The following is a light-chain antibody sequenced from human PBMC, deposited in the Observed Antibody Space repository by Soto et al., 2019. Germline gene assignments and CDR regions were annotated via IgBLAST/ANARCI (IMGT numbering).Light chain of an antibody. CDR3: QHYKSYPST. Sequence: DIQMTQSPSTLSASVGDRVTITCRASQSISMFLAWYQQKPGKAPKLLIYDASNSESGVPSRFSGSGSGTEFSLTISNMQPDDFATYYCQHYKSYPSTFGQGTKVEIK. J-gene: IGKJ1*01. CDR1: QSISMF. CDR2: DAS. V-gene: IGKV1-5*01.